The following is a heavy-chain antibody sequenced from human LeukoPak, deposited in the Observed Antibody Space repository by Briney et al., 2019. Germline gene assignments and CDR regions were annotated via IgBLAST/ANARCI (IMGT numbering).Heavy chain of an antibody. D-gene: IGHD5-12*01. CDR1: GFTFGKFW. CDR3: ARARGGYDLDY. J-gene: IGHJ4*02. V-gene: IGHV3-7*01. Sequence: GGSLRLSCADSGFTFGKFWMSWVRQAPGKGLEWVANIKQDGGEKYYVESVKGRFTISRDNVKNSLYLQMNSLRVEDTAVYYCARARGGYDLDYWGQGTLVTVSS. CDR2: IKQDGGEK.